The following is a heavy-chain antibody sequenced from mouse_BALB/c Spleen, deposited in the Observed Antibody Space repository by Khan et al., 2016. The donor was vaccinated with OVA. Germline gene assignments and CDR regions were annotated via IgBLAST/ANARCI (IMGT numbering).Heavy chain of an antibody. J-gene: IGHJ3*01. CDR3: ARNPFAY. CDR1: GYTFTSYW. Sequence: QVQLQQSGTELVRPGTSVRLSCKASGYTFTSYWMNWIKQRPEQGLERIGRIDPYDSETHYNQKIKDKAIFTVDKSSNTSFMQFSSLTSEDSAVCYCARNPFAYWGQGTLVTVSA. CDR2: IDPYDSET. V-gene: IGHV1-52*01.